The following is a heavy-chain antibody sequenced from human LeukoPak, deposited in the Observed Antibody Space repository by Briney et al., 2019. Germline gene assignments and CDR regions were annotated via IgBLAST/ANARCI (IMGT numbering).Heavy chain of an antibody. CDR3: AREGGVGATGVGAFDI. Sequence: GRSLRLSCAASGFTFSSYGMHWVRQAPGKGLEWEAAIWYDGSNKYYADSVKGRFTISRDNSKNTLYLQMNSLRAEDTAVYYCAREGGVGATGVGAFDIWGQGTMVTVSS. J-gene: IGHJ3*02. CDR1: GFTFSSYG. D-gene: IGHD1-26*01. CDR2: IWYDGSNK. V-gene: IGHV3-33*01.